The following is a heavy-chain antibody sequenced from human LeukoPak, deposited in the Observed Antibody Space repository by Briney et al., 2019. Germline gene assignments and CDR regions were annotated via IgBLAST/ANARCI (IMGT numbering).Heavy chain of an antibody. CDR3: ARDRGRCSGGSCYRWFDP. CDR2: INPNSGGT. CDR1: GYTFTGYY. V-gene: IGHV1-2*04. Sequence: ASVKVSCKASGYTFTGYYMHWVRQAPGQGLEWMGWINPNSGGTNYAQKFQGWVTMTRDTSISTAYMELSRLRSDDTAVYYCARDRGRCSGGSCYRWFDPWGQGTLVTVSS. J-gene: IGHJ5*02. D-gene: IGHD2-15*01.